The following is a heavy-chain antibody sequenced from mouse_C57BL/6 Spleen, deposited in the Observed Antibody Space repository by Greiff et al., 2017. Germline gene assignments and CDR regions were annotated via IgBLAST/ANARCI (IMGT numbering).Heavy chain of an antibody. CDR3: ARDYDGYLWAMDY. Sequence: EVQRVESGGGLVQPGGSLKLSCAASGFTFSDYGMHWVRQAPEKGLEWVAYISSGSSTIYYADTVKGRFTISRDNAKNTLLLQMTILRSEDTAMYYCARDYDGYLWAMDYWGQGTSVTVSS. D-gene: IGHD2-3*01. CDR1: GFTFSDYG. V-gene: IGHV5-17*01. CDR2: ISSGSSTI. J-gene: IGHJ4*01.